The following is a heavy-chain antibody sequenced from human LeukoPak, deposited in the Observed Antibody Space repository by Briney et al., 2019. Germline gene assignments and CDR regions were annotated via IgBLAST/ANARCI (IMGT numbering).Heavy chain of an antibody. CDR2: INHSGST. J-gene: IGHJ1*01. D-gene: IGHD2-21*02. V-gene: IGHV4-34*01. Sequence: PSDTLSLTCAVYGGSFSGYCWSWIRQPPGKGLEPIREINHSGSTNYNPSFKSRLTISVDTSKNQFSLKLSSVTAADTAVYYCARGGCGGDCDSHAEYFQYWGQDTLVSVSS. CDR3: ARGGCGGDCDSHAEYFQY. CDR1: GGSFSGYC.